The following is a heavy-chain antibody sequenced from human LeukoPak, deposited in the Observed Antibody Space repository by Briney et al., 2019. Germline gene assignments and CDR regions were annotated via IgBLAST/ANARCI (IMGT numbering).Heavy chain of an antibody. J-gene: IGHJ4*02. V-gene: IGHV4-30-2*01. Sequence: PSETLSFTCAVSGGSISSDGYYWNWIRQPPGKGLEWIGYVYHSGNTYYNPSLKSRVTISMDRSKNQFSLNLSSVTAADTAVYYCARITGDYTYYFDYWGQGTLVTVSS. CDR3: ARITGDYTYYFDY. D-gene: IGHD4-17*01. CDR1: GGSISSDGYY. CDR2: VYHSGNT.